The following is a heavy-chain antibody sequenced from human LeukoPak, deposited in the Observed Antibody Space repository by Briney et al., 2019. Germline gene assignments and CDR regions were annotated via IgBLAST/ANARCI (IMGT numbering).Heavy chain of an antibody. Sequence: SVKVSCKASGGTFSSYAISWVRQAPGQGLEWMGGIIPIFGTANYAQKFQGRVTITADESTSTAYMELSSLRSEDTAVYYCARGAVAGYNWFDPWGQGALVTVSS. J-gene: IGHJ5*02. CDR1: GGTFSSYA. D-gene: IGHD6-19*01. CDR2: IIPIFGTA. CDR3: ARGAVAGYNWFDP. V-gene: IGHV1-69*13.